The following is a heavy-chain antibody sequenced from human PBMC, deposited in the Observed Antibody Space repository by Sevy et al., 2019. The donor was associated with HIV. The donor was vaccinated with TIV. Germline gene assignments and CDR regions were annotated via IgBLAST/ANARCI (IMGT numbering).Heavy chain of an antibody. Sequence: GGSLRISCVVSGFTFSSYDMNWVRQAPGKGLEWVSYIDTSGNSVYYADSVRGRFISSRDNAKNSLYLQMNSLRAEDTAVYYCAREEIDCGGDCLLHRGQGTLVTVSS. CDR1: GFTFSSYD. V-gene: IGHV3-48*03. D-gene: IGHD2-21*01. CDR3: AREEIDCGGDCLLH. J-gene: IGHJ4*02. CDR2: IDTSGNSV.